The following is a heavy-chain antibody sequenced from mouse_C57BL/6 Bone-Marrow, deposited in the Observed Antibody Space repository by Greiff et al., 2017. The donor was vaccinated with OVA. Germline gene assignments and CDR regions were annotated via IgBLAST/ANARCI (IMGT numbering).Heavy chain of an antibody. CDR2: IDPEDGDT. V-gene: IGHV14-1*01. CDR3: TTGWLGYYFDY. D-gene: IGHD1-1*02. Sequence: EVQLQQSGAELVRPGASVKLSCTASGFNIKDYYMHWVKQRPEQGLEWIGRIDPEDGDTEYAPKFQGKATMTADTSSNTAYLQLSSLTTEDTAVYYCTTGWLGYYFDYWGQGTTLTVSS. CDR1: GFNIKDYY. J-gene: IGHJ2*01.